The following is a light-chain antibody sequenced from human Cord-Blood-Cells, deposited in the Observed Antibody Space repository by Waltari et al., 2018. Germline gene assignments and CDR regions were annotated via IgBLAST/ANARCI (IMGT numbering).Light chain of an antibody. CDR3: AAWDDSLSGGV. J-gene: IGLJ2*01. CDR1: SSNIVSNY. CDR2: RNN. V-gene: IGLV1-47*01. Sequence: QSVLTQPPSASGTPGQRVTISCSGSSSNIVSNYVYWYQQLPRTAPKLLIFRNNKRPSGVRARFSGSRSGASASLAMSGLRSEDEDDYYCAAWDDSLSGGVFGGGTKLTVL.